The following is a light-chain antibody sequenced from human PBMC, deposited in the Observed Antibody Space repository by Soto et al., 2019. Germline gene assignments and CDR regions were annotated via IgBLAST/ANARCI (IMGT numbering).Light chain of an antibody. CDR1: QFISNW. V-gene: IGKV1D-16*01. Sequence: DIQMTQSPSSLSASVGDRVTITCRASQFISNWLAWYQQKPETAPKSLIFGASTLQSGVPSRFSGSGFGTYFTFTINGLQPEDFATYFCQQYNSYPLTFGGGTKVEI. CDR3: QQYNSYPLT. J-gene: IGKJ4*01. CDR2: GAS.